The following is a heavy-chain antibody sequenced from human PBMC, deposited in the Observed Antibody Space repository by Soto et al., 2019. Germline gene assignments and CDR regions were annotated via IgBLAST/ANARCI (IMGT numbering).Heavy chain of an antibody. CDR2: IIPIFGTA. J-gene: IGHJ6*02. CDR1: GGTFSSYA. CDR3: AIGKNYDFWSGYSQNHYYYYGMDV. D-gene: IGHD3-3*01. V-gene: IGHV1-69*13. Sequence: SVKVSCKASGGTFSSYAISWVRQAPGQGLEWMGGIIPIFGTANYAQKFQGRVTITADESTSTAYMELSSLRSEDTAVYYCAIGKNYDFWSGYSQNHYYYYGMDVWGQGTTVTVSS.